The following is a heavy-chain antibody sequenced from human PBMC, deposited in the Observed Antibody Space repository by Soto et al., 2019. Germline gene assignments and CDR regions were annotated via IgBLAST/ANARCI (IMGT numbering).Heavy chain of an antibody. Sequence: ETXCLTFSGCNVSISGLYWTWMRQPPGKGLEWIGHIYYTGSTNYNPSLKSRVTISVDTSKSQFSLKLNSVTDADTAMYYCARSKYLDYWGQGTLVTVSS. V-gene: IGHV4-59*11. CDR1: NVSISGLY. CDR3: ARSKYLDY. J-gene: IGHJ4*02. CDR2: IYYTGST.